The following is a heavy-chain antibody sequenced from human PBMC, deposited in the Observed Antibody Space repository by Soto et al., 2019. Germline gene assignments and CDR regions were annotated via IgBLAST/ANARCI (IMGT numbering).Heavy chain of an antibody. Sequence: SQTLSLTCVGSGDTVSSHSVAWNWIRQSPSRGLEWLGRTYYRSKWYNDYAVSVKSRITINPDTSKNQFSLQLNSVTPEDTAVYYCARESRDIVVVPAAKEYYYYGMDVWGQGTTVTVSS. CDR3: ARESRDIVVVPAAKEYYYYGMDV. CDR1: GDTVSSHSVA. J-gene: IGHJ6*02. V-gene: IGHV6-1*01. CDR2: TYYRSKWYN. D-gene: IGHD2-2*01.